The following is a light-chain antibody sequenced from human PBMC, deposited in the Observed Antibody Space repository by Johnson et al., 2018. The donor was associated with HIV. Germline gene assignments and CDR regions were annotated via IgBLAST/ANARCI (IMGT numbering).Light chain of an antibody. Sequence: QAVLTQPPSVSAAPGQKVTVPCSGSSSNVGSSFVSWYRQVPGTAPKLLIYDNNKRPSGLPGRFSGSTSGPSATLGITGLQTGDEADYYCGTWKSILTSYVVGSGTKVTVL. CDR1: SSNVGSSF. CDR2: DNN. CDR3: GTWKSILTSYV. J-gene: IGLJ1*01. V-gene: IGLV1-51*01.